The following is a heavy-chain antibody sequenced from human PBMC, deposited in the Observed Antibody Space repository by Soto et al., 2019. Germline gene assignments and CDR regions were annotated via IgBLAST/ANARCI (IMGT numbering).Heavy chain of an antibody. Sequence: QVQLVQSGAEVKKPGSSVKVSCKASGGTFSSYAISWVRQAPGQGLEWRGGIIPIFGTANYAQKFQGRVTITADKSTSTAYMELSSLRSEDTAVYYCAREASGWDYYYYGMDVWGQGTTVTVSS. CDR3: AREASGWDYYYYGMDV. J-gene: IGHJ6*02. V-gene: IGHV1-69*06. D-gene: IGHD6-19*01. CDR1: GGTFSSYA. CDR2: IIPIFGTA.